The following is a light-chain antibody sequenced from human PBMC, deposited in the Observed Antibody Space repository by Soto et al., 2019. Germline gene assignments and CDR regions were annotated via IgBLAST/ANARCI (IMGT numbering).Light chain of an antibody. CDR3: SSYTSSSTSVV. V-gene: IGLV2-14*01. J-gene: IGLJ2*01. Sequence: QSALTQPASVSGSPGQSITFSCTGTSSDVGGYNYVSWYQQHPGKAPKLIIYDVSNRPSGVSNRFSGSKSGDTASLTISGLQAEDEADYYCSSYTSSSTSVVFGGGNKVTVL. CDR1: SSDVGGYNY. CDR2: DVS.